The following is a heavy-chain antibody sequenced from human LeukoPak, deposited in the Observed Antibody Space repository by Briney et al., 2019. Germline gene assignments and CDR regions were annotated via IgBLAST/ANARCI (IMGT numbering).Heavy chain of an antibody. D-gene: IGHD1-26*01. CDR1: GHTFTGYY. CDR2: INANSGDT. Sequence: GASVKVSCKASGHTFTGYYMHWVRQAPGQGLEWMGWINANSGDTNYAQKFQGRVTMTRDTSISTAYMELSSLRSDDTAMYYCARVFGRQLPDFWGQGTLVIVSS. CDR3: ARVFGRQLPDF. J-gene: IGHJ4*02. V-gene: IGHV1-2*02.